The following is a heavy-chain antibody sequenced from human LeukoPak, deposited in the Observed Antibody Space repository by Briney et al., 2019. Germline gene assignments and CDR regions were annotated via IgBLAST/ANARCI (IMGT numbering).Heavy chain of an antibody. V-gene: IGHV3-30*18. CDR1: GFTFSSYG. Sequence: GRSLRLSCAASGFTFSSYGMHWVRQAPGKGLEWVAVISYDGSNKHYADSVKGRFTISRDNSKNTLYLQMNSLRAEDTAVYYCAKKGGGAAAGYYYYYGMDVWGQGTTVTVSS. CDR3: AKKGGGAAAGYYYYYGMDV. CDR2: ISYDGSNK. D-gene: IGHD6-13*01. J-gene: IGHJ6*02.